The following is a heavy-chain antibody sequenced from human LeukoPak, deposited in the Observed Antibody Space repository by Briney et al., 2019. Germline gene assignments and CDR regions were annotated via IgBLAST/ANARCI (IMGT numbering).Heavy chain of an antibody. CDR2: IYYSGST. CDR3: ARQGSSGYYSGDFDY. J-gene: IGHJ4*02. D-gene: IGHD3-22*01. Sequence: SETLSLTCTVSGGSISSYYWSWIRQPPGKGLEWIGYIYYSGSTNYNTSLKSRVTISVDTSKNQFSLKLSSVTAADTAVYYCARQGSSGYYSGDFDYWGQGTLVTVSS. CDR1: GGSISSYY. V-gene: IGHV4-59*08.